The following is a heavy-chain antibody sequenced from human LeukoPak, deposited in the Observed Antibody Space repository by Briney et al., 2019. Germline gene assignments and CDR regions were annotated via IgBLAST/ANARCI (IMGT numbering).Heavy chain of an antibody. CDR3: ARDWRYCSGGSCSYYFDY. J-gene: IGHJ4*02. CDR1: GVSISSYY. Sequence: SETLSLTCTVSGVSISSYYWSWIRQPAGKGLEWIGRIHTSGSTNYNPSLNSRVTISVDKSKNHLSLNLSSVTVADTAVYYCARDWRYCSGGSCSYYFDYWGQGALVTVSS. D-gene: IGHD2-15*01. CDR2: IHTSGST. V-gene: IGHV4-4*07.